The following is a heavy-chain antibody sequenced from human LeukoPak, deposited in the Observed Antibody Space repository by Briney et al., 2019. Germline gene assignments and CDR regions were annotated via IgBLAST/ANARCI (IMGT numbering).Heavy chain of an antibody. J-gene: IGHJ4*02. CDR2: MYDSGST. CDR3: ARHGGSYTFDL. V-gene: IGHV4-59*01. CDR1: GGSFSSYY. D-gene: IGHD1-26*01. Sequence: SETLSLTCTVSGGSFSSYYWSWIRQPPGKGLELIGYMYDSGSTNYNPSLKSRVTMSVDTSKNQFSLRLNSVTAADTAVYYCARHGGSYTFDLWGQGVLVTVSS.